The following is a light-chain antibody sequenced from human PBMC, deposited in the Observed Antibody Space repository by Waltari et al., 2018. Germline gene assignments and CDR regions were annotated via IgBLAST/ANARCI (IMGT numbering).Light chain of an antibody. J-gene: IGLJ1*01. CDR2: DDR. Sequence: SYVLTQPPSVSVAPGQTASISCGGNDVGSESVLWYQQKSGQAPVLVVYDDRYRPSGIPERFSGSNSGKTATLTISRVDAGDEADYYCQVWDSGSDHYVFGPGTKVTVL. V-gene: IGLV3-21*02. CDR3: QVWDSGSDHYV. CDR1: DVGSES.